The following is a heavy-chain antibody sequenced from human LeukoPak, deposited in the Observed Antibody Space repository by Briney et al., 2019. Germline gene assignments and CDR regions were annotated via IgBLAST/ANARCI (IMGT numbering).Heavy chain of an antibody. V-gene: IGHV4-59*01. D-gene: IGHD4-11*01. J-gene: IGHJ4*02. Sequence: SETLSLTCTVSGGSISSYYWSWIRQPPGKGLEWIGYIYYSGSTNYNPSLKSRVTISVDTSKNQFSLKLSSVTAADTAVYYCARGRREYSTPFDYWGQGTLVTVSS. CDR2: IYYSGST. CDR3: ARGRREYSTPFDY. CDR1: GGSISSYY.